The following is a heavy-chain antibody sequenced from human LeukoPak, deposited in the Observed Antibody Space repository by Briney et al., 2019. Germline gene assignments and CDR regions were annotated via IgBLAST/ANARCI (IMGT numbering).Heavy chain of an antibody. V-gene: IGHV3-23*01. CDR1: GFTFSGYA. J-gene: IGHJ4*02. D-gene: IGHD3-10*01. CDR3: ARRGKNYYGSGSYYKSPSSYYFDY. CDR2: ISGSGGST. Sequence: GGSLRLSCAASGFTFSGYAMSWVCQAPGKELEWVSAISGSGGSTYYADSVKGRFTISRDNSKNTLYLQMNSLRAEDTAVYYCARRGKNYYGSGSYYKSPSSYYFDYWGQGTLVTVSS.